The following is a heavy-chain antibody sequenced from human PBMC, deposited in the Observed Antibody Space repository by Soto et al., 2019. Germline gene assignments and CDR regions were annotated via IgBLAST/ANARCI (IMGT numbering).Heavy chain of an antibody. CDR1: GYTFTIYG. V-gene: IGHV1-18*01. CDR2: ISAYNGNT. D-gene: IGHD2-2*01. CDR3: ARYCSSTSCPYYYYYYYMDV. Sequence: GASVKVSCKASGYTFTIYGISLVRQDPGQGLEWMGWISAYNGNTNYAQKLQGRVTMTTDTSTSTAYMELRSLRSDDTAVYYCARYCSSTSCPYYYYYYYMDVWGKGTTVTVSS. J-gene: IGHJ6*03.